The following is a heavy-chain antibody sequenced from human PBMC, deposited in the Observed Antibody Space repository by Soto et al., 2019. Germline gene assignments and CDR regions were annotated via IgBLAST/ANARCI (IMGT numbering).Heavy chain of an antibody. Sequence: SETLSLTCTVSGGSISSYYWSWIRQPTGKGLEWIGYIYYSGSTNYNPSLKSRVTISVDTSKNQFSLKLSSVTAADTAVYYCARHRAPDRWILTGYYNNYFDYWGQGTLVTVSS. D-gene: IGHD3-9*01. CDR2: IYYSGST. CDR3: ARHRAPDRWILTGYYNNYFDY. J-gene: IGHJ4*02. CDR1: GGSISSYY. V-gene: IGHV4-59*08.